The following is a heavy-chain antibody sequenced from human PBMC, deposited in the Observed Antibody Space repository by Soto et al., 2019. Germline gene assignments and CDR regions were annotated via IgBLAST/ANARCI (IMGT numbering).Heavy chain of an antibody. CDR2: IYYSGST. V-gene: IGHV4-59*08. D-gene: IGHD5-12*01. Sequence: SETLSLPCTVSGGSISTYYWSWIRQPPGKGLEWIGYIYYSGSTNYNPSLKSRVTISVDTSKNQFSLKLSSVTAADTAVYYCARLGGYSGYEAGLVYYYYGMDVWGQGTTVT. CDR3: ARLGGYSGYEAGLVYYYYGMDV. CDR1: GGSISTYY. J-gene: IGHJ6*02.